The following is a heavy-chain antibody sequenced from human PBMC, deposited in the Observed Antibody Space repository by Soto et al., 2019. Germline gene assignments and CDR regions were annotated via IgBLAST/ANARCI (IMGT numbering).Heavy chain of an antibody. Sequence: PGGSLRLSCAASGFTFSSYIMNWVRQAPGKGLEWVSYISSSSSTIYYADSVKGRFTISRDNAKNSLYLQMNSLRDEDTAVYYCARDLVSHPCPRPGYWGQGSLVTVSS. CDR1: GFTFSSYI. CDR3: ARDLVSHPCPRPGY. CDR2: ISSSSSTI. J-gene: IGHJ4*02. D-gene: IGHD3-16*01. V-gene: IGHV3-48*02.